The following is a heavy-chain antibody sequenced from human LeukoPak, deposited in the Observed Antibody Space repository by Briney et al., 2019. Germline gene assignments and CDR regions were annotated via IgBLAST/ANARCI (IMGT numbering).Heavy chain of an antibody. V-gene: IGHV3-23*01. CDR1: GFTFSDYY. CDR3: AKDGSYYDSSGYYYEDGDY. CDR2: ISGSGGST. D-gene: IGHD3-22*01. J-gene: IGHJ4*02. Sequence: GGSLRLSCAASGFTFSDYYMSWIRQAPGKGLEWVSAISGSGGSTYYADSVKGRFTISRDNSKNTLYLQMNSLRAEDTAVYYCAKDGSYYDSSGYYYEDGDYWGQGTLVTVSS.